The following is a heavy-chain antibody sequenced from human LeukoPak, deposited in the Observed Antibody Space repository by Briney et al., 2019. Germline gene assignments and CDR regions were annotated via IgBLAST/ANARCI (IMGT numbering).Heavy chain of an antibody. J-gene: IGHJ4*02. Sequence: PETLSLTCTVSGGSISSYYWSWIRQPPGKGLEWIGYIYYSGNTNYNPSLKSRVTISVDTSKNQFSLKLSSVTAADTAVYYCARGVYIAAAQYAYWGQGTLVTVSS. CDR2: IYYSGNT. CDR1: GGSISSYY. D-gene: IGHD6-13*01. V-gene: IGHV4-59*01. CDR3: ARGVYIAAAQYAY.